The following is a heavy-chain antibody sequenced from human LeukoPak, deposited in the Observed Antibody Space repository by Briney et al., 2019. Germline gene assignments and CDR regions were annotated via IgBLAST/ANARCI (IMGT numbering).Heavy chain of an antibody. Sequence: GESLRLSCAASGFTFVNYWMHWVRQAPGRGLECVANLNQDGSEKNYVGSVQGRFTISRDNAKNSVYMQMHRLRAEDTAVYYCARGDGSIITLWGQGTLVTVYS. V-gene: IGHV3-7*05. CDR3: ARGDGSIITL. CDR1: GFTFVNYW. D-gene: IGHD3-22*01. J-gene: IGHJ4*02. CDR2: LNQDGSEK.